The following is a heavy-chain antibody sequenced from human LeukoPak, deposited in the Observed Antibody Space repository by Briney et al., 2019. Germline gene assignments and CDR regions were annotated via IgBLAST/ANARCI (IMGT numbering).Heavy chain of an antibody. Sequence: SQTLSLTCTVSGGSISSGEYYWSWIRQPLGKGLEWIGYFSYTGSTYYNPSVKSRVSISVDTSKNQFSLKLTSVTAADTAVYYCARALNGYFYAFDSWGQGTLVTVSS. CDR2: FSYTGST. CDR3: ARALNGYFYAFDS. J-gene: IGHJ4*02. D-gene: IGHD2/OR15-2a*01. V-gene: IGHV4-30-4*01. CDR1: GGSISSGEYY.